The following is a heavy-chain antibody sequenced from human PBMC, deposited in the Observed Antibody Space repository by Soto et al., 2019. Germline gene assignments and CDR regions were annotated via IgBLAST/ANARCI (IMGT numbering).Heavy chain of an antibody. Sequence: ESGGGSVQPGGSLRLSCAASGFTFSNHGMNWVRQAPGKGLEWISYISRGSDTIFYPDSVKGRFTVSRDNAKNSLYLQMNSLRDEDTAMYYCARHYTWGDHDAFDIWGQGTMVTVSS. CDR3: ARHYTWGDHDAFDI. CDR2: ISRGSDTI. CDR1: GFTFSNHG. J-gene: IGHJ3*02. D-gene: IGHD2-2*02. V-gene: IGHV3-48*02.